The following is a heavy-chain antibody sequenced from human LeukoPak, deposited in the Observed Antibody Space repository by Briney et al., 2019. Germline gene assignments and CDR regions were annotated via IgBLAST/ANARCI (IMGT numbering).Heavy chain of an antibody. V-gene: IGHV3-30-3*01. D-gene: IGHD3-10*01. Sequence: SGGSLRLSCAASGFTFSSYAMHWVRQAPGKGLEWVAVISYDGSNKYYADSVKGRFTISRDNAKNSLYLQMNSLRAEDTAVYYCATSRGPYFDYWGQGTLVTVSS. CDR1: GFTFSSYA. CDR2: ISYDGSNK. CDR3: ATSRGPYFDY. J-gene: IGHJ4*02.